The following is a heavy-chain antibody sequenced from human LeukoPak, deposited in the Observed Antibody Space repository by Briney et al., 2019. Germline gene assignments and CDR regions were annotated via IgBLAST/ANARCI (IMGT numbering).Heavy chain of an antibody. J-gene: IGHJ3*02. D-gene: IGHD2-15*01. Sequence: SSSYIYYADSVKGRFTISRDNAKNSLYLQMNSLRAEDTAVYYCARVIDRYCSGGSCTAFDIWGQGTMVTVSS. CDR2: SSSYI. CDR3: ARVIDRYCSGGSCTAFDI. V-gene: IGHV3-21*01.